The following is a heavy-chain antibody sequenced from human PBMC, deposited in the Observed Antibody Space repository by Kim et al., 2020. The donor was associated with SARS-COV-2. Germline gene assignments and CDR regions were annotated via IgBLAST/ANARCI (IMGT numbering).Heavy chain of an antibody. CDR3: ARGYYYGSGSYYTQAFDI. J-gene: IGHJ3*02. D-gene: IGHD3-10*01. CDR1: GGSISSGGYY. CDR2: IYYSGST. V-gene: IGHV4-31*03. Sequence: SETLSLTCTVSGGSISSGGYYWSWIRQHPGKGLEWIGYIYYSGSTYYNPSLKSRVTISVDTSKNQFSLKLSSVTAADTAVYYCARGYYYGSGSYYTQAFDIWGQGTMVTVSS.